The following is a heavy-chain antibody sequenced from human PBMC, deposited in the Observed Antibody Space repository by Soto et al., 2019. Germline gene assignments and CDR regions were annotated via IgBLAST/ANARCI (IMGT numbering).Heavy chain of an antibody. CDR2: IYHSGST. Sequence: QVQLQESGPGLVKPSGTLSLTCAVSGGSISSSYWWSCVRQPPGKGLEWIGEIYHSGSTNYNPSLXXRXSISVDKSTNQFSLKLSSVTAADTAVYYCARVSGSYYYGMDVWGQGTTVTVSS. J-gene: IGHJ6*02. V-gene: IGHV4-4*02. CDR1: GGSISSSYW. D-gene: IGHD1-26*01. CDR3: ARVSGSYYYGMDV.